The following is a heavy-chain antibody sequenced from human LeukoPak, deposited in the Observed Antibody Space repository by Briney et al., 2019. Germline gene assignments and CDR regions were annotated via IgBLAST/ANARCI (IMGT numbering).Heavy chain of an antibody. V-gene: IGHV3-33*01. CDR1: GFTFRSYG. CDR3: ARDDCGGDCYLVH. D-gene: IGHD2-21*02. CDR2: IWYDGSSQ. Sequence: GSSLRLSCAASGFTFRSYGVHWVRQAPGKGLEWVAGIWYDGSSQDYADSVKGRYTISRDNSKNTLFLQMNSLRAEDTAIYYCARDDCGGDCYLVHWGQGTLVTVSS. J-gene: IGHJ4*02.